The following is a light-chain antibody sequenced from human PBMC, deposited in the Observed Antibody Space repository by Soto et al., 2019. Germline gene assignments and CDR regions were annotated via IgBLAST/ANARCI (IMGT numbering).Light chain of an antibody. CDR3: CSFAGSYTFWV. CDR2: DVS. Sequence: QSALTQPRSVSGSPGQSVTISCTGTSSDVGDYNYVSWYQQYPGKAPKLVIYDVSKRPSGVPDRFSGSKSGNTASLTISGLQYEDEADYYCCSFAGSYTFWVFGGGTKLTVL. V-gene: IGLV2-11*01. CDR1: SSDVGDYNY. J-gene: IGLJ3*02.